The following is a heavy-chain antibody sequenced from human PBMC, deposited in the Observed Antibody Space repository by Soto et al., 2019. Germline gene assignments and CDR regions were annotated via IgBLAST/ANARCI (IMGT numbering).Heavy chain of an antibody. CDR1: GYSFTSYW. J-gene: IGHJ6*02. CDR2: IYPGDSDT. D-gene: IGHD6-19*01. V-gene: IGHV5-51*01. CDR3: ARGIVAGYYYYYGMDV. Sequence: PGDSLKISCKGSGYSFTSYWIGWVRQMPGKGLEWMGIIYPGDSDTRYSPSFQGQVTISADKSISTAYLQWSSLKASDTAMYYCARGIVAGYYYYYGMDVWGQGTTVTVSS.